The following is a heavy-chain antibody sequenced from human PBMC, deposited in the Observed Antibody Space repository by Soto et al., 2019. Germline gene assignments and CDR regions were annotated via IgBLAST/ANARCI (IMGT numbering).Heavy chain of an antibody. CDR3: ARDGGRSYYYYGMDV. CDR1: RGSISSGDYY. Sequence: PWETLSLTCTVSRGSISSGDYYWSWIRQPPGKGLEWIGYIYYSGSTYYNPSLKSRVTISVDTSKNQFSLKLSSVTAADTAVYYCARDGGRSYYYYGMDVWGQGTTVTVSS. CDR2: IYYSGST. V-gene: IGHV4-30-4*01. D-gene: IGHD3-16*01. J-gene: IGHJ6*02.